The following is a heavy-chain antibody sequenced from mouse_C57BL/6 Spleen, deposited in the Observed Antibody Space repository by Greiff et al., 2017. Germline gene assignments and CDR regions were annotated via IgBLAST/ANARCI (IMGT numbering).Heavy chain of an antibody. CDR2: INPYNGDT. V-gene: IGHV1-20*01. D-gene: IGHD1-1*01. CDR3: AESEYYGSSYTYWYCDV. J-gene: IGHJ1*03. Sequence: VQLQQSGPELVKPGDSVKISCKASGYSFTGYFMNWVMQSHGKSLEWIGRINPYNGDTFYNQKFKGKATLTVDKSSSTAHMELRSLTSEDSAVYYCAESEYYGSSYTYWYCDVWGTGTTVTVSS. CDR1: GYSFTGYF.